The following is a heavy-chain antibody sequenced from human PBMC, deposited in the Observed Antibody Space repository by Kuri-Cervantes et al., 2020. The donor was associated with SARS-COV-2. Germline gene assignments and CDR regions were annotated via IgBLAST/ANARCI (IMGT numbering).Heavy chain of an antibody. CDR2: IYPGDSDT. Sequence: GESLKISGKGSGYSFTSYWIGWVRQMPGKGLEWMGIIYPGDSDTRYSTSFQGQVTISADKSISTAYLQWSSLKASDTAMYYCARSLNYDFWSGPNYFDYWGQGTLVTVSS. CDR3: ARSLNYDFWSGPNYFDY. V-gene: IGHV5-51*01. CDR1: GYSFTSYW. J-gene: IGHJ4*02. D-gene: IGHD3-3*01.